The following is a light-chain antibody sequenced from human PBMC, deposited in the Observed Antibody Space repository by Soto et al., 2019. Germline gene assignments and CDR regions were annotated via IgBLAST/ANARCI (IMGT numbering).Light chain of an antibody. CDR3: QQSYNSPFT. CDR2: AAT. Sequence: DIQMTQSPSSLSASLGDRVTITCRASQSINNYLNWYQQEEGKAPKLLIYAATSLQSGVPSRFSGSGSGTEFTLTFSSLQPGDFATYYCQQSYNSPFTFGLGTQLEIK. J-gene: IGKJ2*01. CDR1: QSINNY. V-gene: IGKV1-39*01.